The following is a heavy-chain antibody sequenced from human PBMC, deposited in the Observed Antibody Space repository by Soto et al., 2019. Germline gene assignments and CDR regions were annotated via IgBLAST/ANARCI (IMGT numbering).Heavy chain of an antibody. J-gene: IGHJ5*02. CDR2: ISAYDGKT. CDR3: ARDPHEFWTGYWFDP. CDR1: GYTFNTYG. V-gene: IGHV1-18*01. Sequence: ASVKVSCKTSGYTFNTYGINWVRQAPGQGLELMGWISAYDGKTTYAEKFQGRVTLTTDTSTSTAYMELRSLRSDDTAIYYCARDPHEFWTGYWFDPWGQGTPVTV. D-gene: IGHD3-3*01.